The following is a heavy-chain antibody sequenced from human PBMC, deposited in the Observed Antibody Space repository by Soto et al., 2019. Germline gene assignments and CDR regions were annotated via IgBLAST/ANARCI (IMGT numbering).Heavy chain of an antibody. D-gene: IGHD3-9*01. Sequence: QVQLVQSGAEVKKPGSSVKVSCKASGGTFSSYAISWVRQAPGQGLEWMGGIIPIFGTANYAQMFQGRVTITADESTSTAYMELSSLRSEETAAYYCARVHGPIRYFAALAYWGQGTLVTVSS. CDR3: ARVHGPIRYFAALAY. CDR1: GGTFSSYA. J-gene: IGHJ4*02. V-gene: IGHV1-69*01. CDR2: IIPIFGTA.